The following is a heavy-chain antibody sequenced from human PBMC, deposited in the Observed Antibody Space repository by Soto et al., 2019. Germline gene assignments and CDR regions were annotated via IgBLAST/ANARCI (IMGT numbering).Heavy chain of an antibody. CDR2: FDPEDGET. J-gene: IGHJ4*02. Sequence: ASVKVSCKVSGYTLTELSMHWVRQAPGKGLEWMGGFDPEDGETIYAQKFQGRVTMTEDTSTDTAYMELSSLRSEDTAVYYCATDHAYEAPGEFDYWGQGTMVTVYS. CDR3: ATDHAYEAPGEFDY. CDR1: GYTLTELS. V-gene: IGHV1-24*01. D-gene: IGHD3-22*01.